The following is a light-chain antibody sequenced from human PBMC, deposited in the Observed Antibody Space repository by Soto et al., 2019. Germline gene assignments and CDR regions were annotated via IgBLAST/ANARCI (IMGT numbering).Light chain of an antibody. J-gene: IGKJ1*01. CDR2: RAS. CDR1: QSISSN. V-gene: IGKV3-15*01. Sequence: EIVMTQSPATVSVSPGERATLSCRASQSISSNLAWYQQKLGQAPRLLIYRASTRATGIPARFSGSGSGTEFTLTISSLQSEDFALYYCHQYENWPQTFGQGTKVEI. CDR3: HQYENWPQT.